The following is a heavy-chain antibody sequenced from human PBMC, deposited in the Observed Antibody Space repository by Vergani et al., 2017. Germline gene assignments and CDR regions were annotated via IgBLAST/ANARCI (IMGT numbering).Heavy chain of an antibody. D-gene: IGHD2-21*02. Sequence: QMHLVESGGGVVQPGGSLRLSCAASGFTFSSYGMHWVRQAPGKGLEWVAFIRYDGSNKYYADSVKGRFTISRDNSRNTLYLQMNSLRAEDTAVYYCANDSGYCGGDCYYDAFDMWGQGTMVTVSS. V-gene: IGHV3-30*02. CDR2: IRYDGSNK. CDR3: ANDSGYCGGDCYYDAFDM. CDR1: GFTFSSYG. J-gene: IGHJ3*02.